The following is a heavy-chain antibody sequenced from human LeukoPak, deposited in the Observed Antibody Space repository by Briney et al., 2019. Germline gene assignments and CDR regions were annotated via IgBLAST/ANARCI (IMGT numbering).Heavy chain of an antibody. CDR1: GFTFSSYS. CDR2: ISGSSSYI. CDR3: ARDGTFYDSSGYNDY. V-gene: IGHV3-21*01. J-gene: IGHJ4*02. Sequence: GGSLRLSCAASGFTFSSYSMNWVRQAPGKGLEWVSSISGSSSYIYYADSVKGRFTISRDNAKNSLYLQMNSLRAEDTAVYYCARDGTFYDSSGYNDYWGQGTLVTVSS. D-gene: IGHD3-22*01.